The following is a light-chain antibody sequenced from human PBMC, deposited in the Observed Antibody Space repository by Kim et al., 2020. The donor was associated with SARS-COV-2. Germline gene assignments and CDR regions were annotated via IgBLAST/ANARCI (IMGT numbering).Light chain of an antibody. J-gene: IGLJ2*01. CDR3: LLYYNGHRV. Sequence: PAVPLTLSSPSSALAVPSGLHPSWFPQKPRQPPSTLIYAPSNNPSWTPARLSGSLLGGQAALTLSGALPEDEAEYYCLLYYNGHRVFGGGTQLTVL. V-gene: IGLV7-46*01. CDR1: ALAVPSGLH. CDR2: APS.